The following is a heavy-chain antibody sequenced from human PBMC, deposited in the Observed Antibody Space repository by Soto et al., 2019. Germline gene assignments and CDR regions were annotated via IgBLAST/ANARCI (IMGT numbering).Heavy chain of an antibody. CDR2: ITSSGSTT. V-gene: IGHV3-48*02. CDR3: AEVGLKYYFAMDV. Sequence: EVQLLESGGDLVQPGGSLRLSCAASGFTFSASAMNWVRQAPGKGLEWVSYITSSGSTTYYADSVKGRFTISRDNAKNSLYLQMNSLRDEDTAMYYCAEVGLKYYFAMDVWGQGTTVTVSS. D-gene: IGHD1-26*01. J-gene: IGHJ6*02. CDR1: GFTFSASA.